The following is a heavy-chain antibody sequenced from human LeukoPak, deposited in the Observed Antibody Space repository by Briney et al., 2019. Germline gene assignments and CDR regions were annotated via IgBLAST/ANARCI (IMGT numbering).Heavy chain of an antibody. V-gene: IGHV1-24*01. CDR3: ATSVDGLVTIRTYLEL. J-gene: IGHJ4*02. CDR1: GYNLIELS. CDR2: FDPEDSET. D-gene: IGHD3-3*01. Sequence: ASVKVSCKVSGYNLIELSMHWVRLAPGKGLEWMGGFDPEDSETVNAQKFQGRVTMTEDTSTDTAYMELSSLRSEDTAIYYCATSVDGLVTIRTYLELWGQGTPVTVSS.